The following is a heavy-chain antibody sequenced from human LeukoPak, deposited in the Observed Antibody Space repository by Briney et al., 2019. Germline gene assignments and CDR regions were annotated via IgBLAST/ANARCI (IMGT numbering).Heavy chain of an antibody. CDR1: GGTFSSYA. Sequence: ASVKVSCRASGGTFSSYAISWVRQAPGQGLEWMGGIIPIFGTANYAQKFQGRVTITADESTSTAYMELSSLRSEDTAVYYCARSADNYYYDSSGYYSLDYWGQGTLVTVSS. CDR2: IIPIFGTA. J-gene: IGHJ4*02. D-gene: IGHD3-22*01. CDR3: ARSADNYYYDSSGYYSLDY. V-gene: IGHV1-69*13.